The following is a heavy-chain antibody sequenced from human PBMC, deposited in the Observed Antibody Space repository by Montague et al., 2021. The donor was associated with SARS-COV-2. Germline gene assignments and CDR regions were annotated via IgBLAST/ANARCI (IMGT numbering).Heavy chain of an antibody. D-gene: IGHD2-8*01. J-gene: IGHJ4*02. Sequence: SLRLSCAASGFDFFNFDMAWVRQAPGRGLEWISDISSNGATILYADSLKGRFTISRDNTQKSLYLQMNSLRAEDTAVYYCATNKYCTLHDCLHGRHYFDHWGQGTLVTVSS. CDR2: ISSNGATI. CDR3: ATNKYCTLHDCLHGRHYFDH. V-gene: IGHV3-48*03. CDR1: GFDFFNFD.